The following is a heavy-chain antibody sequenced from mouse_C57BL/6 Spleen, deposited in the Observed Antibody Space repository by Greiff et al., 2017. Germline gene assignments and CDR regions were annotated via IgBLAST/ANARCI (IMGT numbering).Heavy chain of an antibody. V-gene: IGHV1-63*01. J-gene: IGHJ1*03. CDR2: IYPGGGYT. Sequence: QVQLQQSGAELVRPGTSVKMSCKASGYTFTNYWIGWAKQRPGHGLEWIGDIYPGGGYTNYNEKFKGKATVTADKSSSTAYMQFRSLTSEDSAIYYCARRGYGNHWDFDVWGTGTTVTVSS. CDR1: GYTFTNYW. CDR3: ARRGYGNHWDFDV. D-gene: IGHD2-1*01.